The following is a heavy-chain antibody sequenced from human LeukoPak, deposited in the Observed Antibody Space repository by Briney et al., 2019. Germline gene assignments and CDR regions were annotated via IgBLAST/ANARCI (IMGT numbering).Heavy chain of an antibody. CDR1: GFSLSTSGLG. J-gene: IGHJ4*02. D-gene: IGHD7-27*01. CDR3: AQRPTGDGEYDY. CDR2: IYWDDDK. Sequence: SGLTLVNPTQTVTLTCTFSGFSLSTSGLGVGWIRQPPGKALEWLALIYWDDDKRYSPSLMSRLTITKDTSKNQVVLTMTNMDPVDTATYYCAQRPTGDGEYDYCGQGILVTVSS. V-gene: IGHV2-5*02.